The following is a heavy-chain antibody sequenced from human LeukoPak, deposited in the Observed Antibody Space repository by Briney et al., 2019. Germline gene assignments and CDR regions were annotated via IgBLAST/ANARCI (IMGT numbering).Heavy chain of an antibody. CDR3: ARDRPLLYCSGGSCYSGLDAFDI. D-gene: IGHD2-15*01. V-gene: IGHV4-31*03. Sequence: SETLSLTCTVSGGSISSGGYYWSWIRQHPGKGLEWIGYIYYSGSTYYNPSLKSRVTIPVDTSKNQFSLKLSSVTAADTAVYYCARDRPLLYCSGGSCYSGLDAFDIWGQGTMVTVSS. CDR1: GGSISSGGYY. CDR2: IYYSGST. J-gene: IGHJ3*02.